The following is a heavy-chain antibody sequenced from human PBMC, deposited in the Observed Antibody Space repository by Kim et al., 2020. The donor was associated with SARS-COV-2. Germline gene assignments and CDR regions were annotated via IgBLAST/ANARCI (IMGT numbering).Heavy chain of an antibody. CDR1: GFTFSSYS. CDR2: ISSSSSYI. J-gene: IGHJ5*02. V-gene: IGHV3-21*01. D-gene: IGHD4-17*01. CDR3: ASLTVTTDWFDP. Sequence: WGSLRLSCAASGFTFSSYSMNWVRQAPGKGLEWVSSISSSSSYIYYADSVKGRFTISRDNAKNSLYLQMNSLRAEDTAVYYCASLTVTTDWFDPWGQGTLVTVSS.